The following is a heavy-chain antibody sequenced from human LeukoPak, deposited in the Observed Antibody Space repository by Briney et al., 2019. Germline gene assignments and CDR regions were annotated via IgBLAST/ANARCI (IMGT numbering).Heavy chain of an antibody. CDR1: GYTFTAYY. V-gene: IGHV1-2*02. Sequence: ASVKVSCKASGYTFTAYYIHWVRQAPGQGLEWMGRINPNSGGTNYAQKFQGRVTMTRDTSISTAYMELSRLRSDDTAVYYCARPWEITMSERSYNWFDSWGQGTLVAVSS. D-gene: IGHD1-26*01. CDR3: ARPWEITMSERSYNWFDS. CDR2: INPNSGGT. J-gene: IGHJ5*01.